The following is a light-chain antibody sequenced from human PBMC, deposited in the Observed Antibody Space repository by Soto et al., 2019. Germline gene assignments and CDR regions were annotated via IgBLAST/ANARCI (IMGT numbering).Light chain of an antibody. CDR1: QSIDTW. V-gene: IGKV1-5*03. CDR3: QHYNSYPWT. Sequence: DIQMSQSPSTLSASVGDRVIITCRASQSIDTWLAWYQQKPGKAPKFLIYKASILGSGVPSRFSGSGSGTESTLTINSLQPDDFATYYCQHYNSYPWTFGQGTKVDIK. CDR2: KAS. J-gene: IGKJ1*01.